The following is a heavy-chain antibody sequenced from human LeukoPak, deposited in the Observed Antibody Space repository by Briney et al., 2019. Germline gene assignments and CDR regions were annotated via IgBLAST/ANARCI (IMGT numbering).Heavy chain of an antibody. CDR1: GGSFSGYY. CDR3: ARGSKDGYNYYYYYYYMDV. CDR2: INHSGST. J-gene: IGHJ6*03. Sequence: PSETLSLTCAVYGGSFSGYYWSWIRQPPGKGLEWIGEINHSGSTNYNPSLKSRVTISVDTSKNQLSLKLSSVTAADTAVYYCARGSKDGYNYYYYYYYMDVWGKGTTVTVSS. V-gene: IGHV4-34*01. D-gene: IGHD5-24*01.